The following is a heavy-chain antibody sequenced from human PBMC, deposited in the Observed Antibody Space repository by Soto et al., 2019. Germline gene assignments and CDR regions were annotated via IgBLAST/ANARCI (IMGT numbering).Heavy chain of an antibody. V-gene: IGHV3-33*01. CDR1: GFTFSSYG. CDR2: IWYDGSNK. Sequence: GGSLRLSCAASGFTFSSYGMHWVRQAPGKGLEWVAVIWYDGSNKYYADSVKGRFTISRDNSKNTLYLQMNSLRAEDTAVYYCARDWRGFGPGIAVAGTPRYAFDIWGQGTMVTVSS. CDR3: ARDWRGFGPGIAVAGTPRYAFDI. D-gene: IGHD6-19*01. J-gene: IGHJ3*02.